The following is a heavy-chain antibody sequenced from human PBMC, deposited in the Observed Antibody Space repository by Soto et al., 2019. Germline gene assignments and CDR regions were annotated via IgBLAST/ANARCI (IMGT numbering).Heavy chain of an antibody. CDR3: ARHLVSHYYYYGMDV. D-gene: IGHD2-8*01. CDR2: INPNSGGT. CDR1: GYTFTGYY. Sequence: ASVKVSCKASGYTFTGYYMHWVRQAPGQGLEWMGWINPNSGGTNYAQKFQGRVTMTRDTSISTAYLQWSSLKASDTAMYYCARHLVSHYYYYGMDVWGQGTTVTVSS. V-gene: IGHV1-2*02. J-gene: IGHJ6*02.